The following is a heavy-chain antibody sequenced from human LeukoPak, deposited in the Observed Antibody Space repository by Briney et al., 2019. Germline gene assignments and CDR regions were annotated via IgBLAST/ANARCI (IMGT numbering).Heavy chain of an antibody. Sequence: GGSLRLSCAASGFTFSSYAMSWVRQAPGKGLEWVSRINSDGSSTSYADSVKGRFAISRDNAKNTLYLQMNSLRAEDTAVYYCATGYGSGRPPVDYWGQGTPVTVSS. D-gene: IGHD3-10*01. CDR2: INSDGSST. CDR3: ATGYGSGRPPVDY. J-gene: IGHJ4*02. CDR1: GFTFSSYA. V-gene: IGHV3-74*01.